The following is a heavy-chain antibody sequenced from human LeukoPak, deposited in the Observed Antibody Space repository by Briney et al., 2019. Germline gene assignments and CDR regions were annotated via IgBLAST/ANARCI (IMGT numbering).Heavy chain of an antibody. Sequence: GGSLRLSCAASGFTVSSNYMSWVRQAPGKGLEWVSVIYSGGSTYYADSVKGRFTISRDNSKNTLYLQMNSLRAEDTAVYYCAKDRWEPYYFDYWGQGTLVTVSS. CDR3: AKDRWEPYYFDY. V-gene: IGHV3-66*01. CDR1: GFTVSSNY. J-gene: IGHJ4*02. CDR2: IYSGGST. D-gene: IGHD4-23*01.